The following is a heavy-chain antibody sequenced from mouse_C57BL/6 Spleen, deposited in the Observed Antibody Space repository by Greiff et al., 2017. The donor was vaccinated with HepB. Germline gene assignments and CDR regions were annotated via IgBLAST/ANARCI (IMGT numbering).Heavy chain of an antibody. D-gene: IGHD1-1*01. CDR2: IDPSDSYT. V-gene: IGHV1-69*01. J-gene: IGHJ1*03. CDR3: ARGDYGSSLFDV. CDR1: GYTFTSYW. Sequence: QVQLQQPGAELVMPGASVKLSCKASGYTFTSYWMHWVKQRPGQGLEWIGEIDPSDSYTNYNQKFKGKSTLTVDKSSSTAYMQLSSLTSEDSAVYYCARGDYGSSLFDVWGTGTTVTVSS.